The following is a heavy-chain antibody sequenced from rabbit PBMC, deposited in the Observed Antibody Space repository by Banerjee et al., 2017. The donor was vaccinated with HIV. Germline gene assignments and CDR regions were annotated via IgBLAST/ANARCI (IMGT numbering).Heavy chain of an antibody. J-gene: IGHJ4*01. CDR3: ARRGSDWGDDL. D-gene: IGHD4-1*01. CDR1: GFSFSNGYV. V-gene: IGHV1S40*01. Sequence: QSLEESGGDLVKPEGSLTLTCTASGFSFSNGYVMCWVRQAPGKGLEWIACINTITGDTVYATWAKGRFTISKASSTTVTLQMTSLTAADTATYFCARRGSDWGDDLWGPGTLVTVS. CDR2: INTITGDT.